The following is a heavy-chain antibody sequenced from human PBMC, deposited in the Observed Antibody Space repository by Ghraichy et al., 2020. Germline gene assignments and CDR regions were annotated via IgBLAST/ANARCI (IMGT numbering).Heavy chain of an antibody. D-gene: IGHD3-10*01. CDR2: IKSRTDGETT. CDR3: APDLGGG. Sequence: GGSLRLSCAASGLSFSSAWMAWVRQAPGKGLEWVGLIKSRTDGETTVYSAPVKVRFTISRDDSREILYLQMSGLKTEDTGVYYCAPDLGGGCGKGTLVTV. J-gene: IGHJ4*02. V-gene: IGHV3-15*01. CDR1: GLSFSSAW.